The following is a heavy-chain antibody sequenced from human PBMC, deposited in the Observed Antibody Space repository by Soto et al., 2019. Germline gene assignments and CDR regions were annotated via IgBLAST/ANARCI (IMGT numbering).Heavy chain of an antibody. D-gene: IGHD3-16*01. V-gene: IGHV4-39*01. Sequence: SETLSLTCTVSNDSIRSGTYYCAWIRQPPVRGLEWMGSLSYLGTTDYNPSLKSRVTISKDASKNQFSLKLTSVTAADTAVYYCASFSLPMGPGFDPWGQGTLVNVSS. CDR3: ASFSLPMGPGFDP. CDR2: LSYLGTT. CDR1: NDSIRSGTYY. J-gene: IGHJ5*02.